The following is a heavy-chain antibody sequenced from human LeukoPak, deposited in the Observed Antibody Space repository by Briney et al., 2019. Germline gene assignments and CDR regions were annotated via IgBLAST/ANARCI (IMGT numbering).Heavy chain of an antibody. V-gene: IGHV5-51*01. D-gene: IGHD3-22*01. CDR3: ARPTPHYYDSSGYWAPYYYYYMDV. CDR1: GYSFTSYW. J-gene: IGHJ6*03. Sequence: GESLKISCKGSGYSFTSYWIGWVRQMPGKGLEWMGIIYPGDSDTRYSPSFQGQVTISADKSISTAYLQWSSLKASGTAMYYCARPTPHYYDSSGYWAPYYYYYMDVWGKGTTVTVSS. CDR2: IYPGDSDT.